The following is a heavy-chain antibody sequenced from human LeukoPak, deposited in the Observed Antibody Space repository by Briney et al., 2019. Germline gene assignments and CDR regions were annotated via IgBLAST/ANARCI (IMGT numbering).Heavy chain of an antibody. Sequence: SETLSLTCTVSGGSISSYYWSWIRQPPGKGLEWIGEINHSGSTNYNPSLKSRVTISVDTSKNQFSLKPSSVTAADTAVYYCARQGVTMVRGVIIGNWFDPWGQGTLVTVSS. CDR3: ARQGVTMVRGVIIGNWFDP. CDR1: GGSISSYY. D-gene: IGHD3-10*01. V-gene: IGHV4-34*01. CDR2: INHSGST. J-gene: IGHJ5*02.